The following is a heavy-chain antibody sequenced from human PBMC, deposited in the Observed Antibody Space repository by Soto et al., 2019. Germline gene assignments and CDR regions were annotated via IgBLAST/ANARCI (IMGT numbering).Heavy chain of an antibody. J-gene: IGHJ4*02. Sequence: GGSLGLSCAASGFTFSDYYMSWIRQAPGEGLEWISYISSNSNYKNHADSVRGRFTISRDNAKNSLYLQMNGLRAEDTAVYYCARATGYYHTSGSDSWGQGTLVTVSS. CDR2: ISSNSNYK. D-gene: IGHD3-22*01. CDR1: GFTFSDYY. V-gene: IGHV3-11*06. CDR3: ARATGYYHTSGSDS.